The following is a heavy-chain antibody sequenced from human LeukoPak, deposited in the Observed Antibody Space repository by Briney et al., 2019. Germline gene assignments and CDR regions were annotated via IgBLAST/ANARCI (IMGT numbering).Heavy chain of an antibody. D-gene: IGHD3-9*01. Sequence: LRLSCAASGFTFSSYSMNWVRQHPGKGLEWIGYIYYSGSTYYNPSLKSRVTISVDTSKNQFSLKLSSVTAADTAVYYCARRGDDILTGYYYFDYWGQGTLVTVSS. CDR3: ARRGDDILTGYYYFDY. CDR1: GFTFSSYS. V-gene: IGHV4-31*02. CDR2: IYYSGST. J-gene: IGHJ4*02.